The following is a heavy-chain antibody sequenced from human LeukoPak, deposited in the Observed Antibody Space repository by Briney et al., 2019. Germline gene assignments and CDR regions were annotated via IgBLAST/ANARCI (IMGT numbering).Heavy chain of an antibody. Sequence: SETLSLTCTVSAGSINSHYWSWLRQAPGKGLEWIGYMYDSVRTKDNPALKSRLTLSADTSKNQFSLRLSSVTAADTATYYCATIKRGSIYGYFDFWGQGVLVTVSS. CDR1: AGSINSHY. D-gene: IGHD5-18*01. V-gene: IGHV4-59*11. J-gene: IGHJ4*02. CDR3: ATIKRGSIYGYFDF. CDR2: MYDSVRT.